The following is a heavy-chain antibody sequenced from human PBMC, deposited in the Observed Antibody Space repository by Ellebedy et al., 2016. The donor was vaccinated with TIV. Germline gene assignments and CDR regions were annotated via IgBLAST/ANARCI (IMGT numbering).Heavy chain of an antibody. V-gene: IGHV3-74*01. Sequence: GGSLRLSCEASGFTLSGYWMPWVRQDPGTGLVWVSRINPDGKETAYADSVKGRFTSSRDNAKNTLYLQMNSLSAEDTAIYYCATSAYDSDWHLAYIDDWGQGTLVTVSS. CDR3: ATSAYDSDWHLAYIDD. D-gene: IGHD3-16*01. J-gene: IGHJ4*02. CDR1: GFTLSGYW. CDR2: INPDGKET.